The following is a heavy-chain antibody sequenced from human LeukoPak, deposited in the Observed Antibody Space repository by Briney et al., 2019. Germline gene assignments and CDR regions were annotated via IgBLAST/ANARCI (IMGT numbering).Heavy chain of an antibody. CDR3: ARGPIAAAGKTGFDY. CDR2: ISGSGGST. CDR1: GFTFSSYA. D-gene: IGHD6-13*01. V-gene: IGHV3-23*01. Sequence: GGSLRLSCAASGFTFSSYAMSWVRQAPGKGLEWVSAISGSGGSTYYADSVKGRFTISRDNSKNTLYLQMNSLRAEDTAVYYCARGPIAAAGKTGFDYWGQGTLVTVSS. J-gene: IGHJ4*02.